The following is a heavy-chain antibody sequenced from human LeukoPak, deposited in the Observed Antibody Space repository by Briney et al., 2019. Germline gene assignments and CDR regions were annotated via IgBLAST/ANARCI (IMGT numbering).Heavy chain of an antibody. CDR2: ISHDGSKK. CDR3: AKDPYSGSFEYFQH. Sequence: GGSLRLSCAASGFTFSSYWMNWARQAPGKGLEWVAVISHDGSKKYYADSVKGRFTISRDNSKNTLYLQMNSLRDEDTAVYYCAKDPYSGSFEYFQHWGQGTLVTVSS. J-gene: IGHJ1*01. CDR1: GFTFSSYW. D-gene: IGHD1-26*01. V-gene: IGHV3-30*18.